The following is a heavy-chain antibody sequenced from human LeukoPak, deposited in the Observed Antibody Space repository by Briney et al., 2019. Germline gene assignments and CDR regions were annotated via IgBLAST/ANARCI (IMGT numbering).Heavy chain of an antibody. CDR1: GFTFSSYG. D-gene: IGHD2-15*01. J-gene: IGHJ1*01. Sequence: PGRSLRLSCAASGFTFSSYGMHWVRQVPGKGLEWVAVIWYDGSQKYYADSVKGRFTISRDNSKNTLFLQMNSLRAEDTAVYYCARDRCGGGSCDSSAEYYQHWGLGTLVTVSS. CDR2: IWYDGSQK. V-gene: IGHV3-33*01. CDR3: ARDRCGGGSCDSSAEYYQH.